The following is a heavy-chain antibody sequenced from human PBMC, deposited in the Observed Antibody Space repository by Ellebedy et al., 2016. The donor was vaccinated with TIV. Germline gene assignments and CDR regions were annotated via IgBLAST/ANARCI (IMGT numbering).Heavy chain of an antibody. D-gene: IGHD4-17*01. CDR3: ARRGSYGDYAVQINSWFDS. CDR2: MRGDGEK. Sequence: GESLKISCEASGFTFGSYWMSWVRQPPGRGLEWVANMRGDGEKYYVDSVKGRFTISRDNGKNSLYLQMHSLRPEDTAVYYCARRGSYGDYAVQINSWFDSWGQGTLVTVSS. V-gene: IGHV3-7*01. CDR1: GFTFGSYW. J-gene: IGHJ5*01.